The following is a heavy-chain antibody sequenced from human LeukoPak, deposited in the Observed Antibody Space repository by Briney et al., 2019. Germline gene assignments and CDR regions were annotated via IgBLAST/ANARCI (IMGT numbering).Heavy chain of an antibody. CDR1: GFAFSDYY. CDR2: IRSTSGYT. J-gene: IGHJ4*02. V-gene: IGHV3-11*06. D-gene: IGHD4-17*01. CDR3: ARDLYGDYGKDY. Sequence: PGGSLRLSCAASGFAFSDYYMSWIRQAPGKGLEWVSYIRSTSGYTDYADSVKGRFTISRDNAKNSLYLQMNSLRDEDTAVYYCARDLYGDYGKDYWGQGTLVTVSS.